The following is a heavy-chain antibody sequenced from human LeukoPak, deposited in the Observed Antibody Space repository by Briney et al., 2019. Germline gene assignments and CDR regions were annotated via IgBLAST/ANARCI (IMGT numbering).Heavy chain of an antibody. CDR3: ARDGGIAAAGTHYYYGMDV. J-gene: IGHJ6*02. V-gene: IGHV1-2*04. Sequence: ASVKVSCKASGYTFTGYYMHWVRQAPGQGLEWMGWINPNSGGTNYAQKFQGWVTMTRDTSISTAYMELSRLRSDDTAVYYCARDGGIAAAGTHYYYGMDVWGQGTTVTVSS. D-gene: IGHD6-13*01. CDR2: INPNSGGT. CDR1: GYTFTGYY.